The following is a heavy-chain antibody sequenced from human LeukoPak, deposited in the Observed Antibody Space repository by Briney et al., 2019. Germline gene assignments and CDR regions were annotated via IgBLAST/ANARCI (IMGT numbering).Heavy chain of an antibody. V-gene: IGHV3-23*01. D-gene: IGHD6-13*01. J-gene: IGHJ4*02. CDR1: GFTFSNYA. Sequence: GGSLRLSXAASGFTFSNYAMNWVRRAPGKGLEWVSAISSSTPTTYYADSVKGRFTISRDNSRNTLYLQMNSLRAEDTAVYYCAKPLAVGNPLYYFHYWGQGTLVTVSS. CDR3: AKPLAVGNPLYYFHY. CDR2: ISSSTPTT.